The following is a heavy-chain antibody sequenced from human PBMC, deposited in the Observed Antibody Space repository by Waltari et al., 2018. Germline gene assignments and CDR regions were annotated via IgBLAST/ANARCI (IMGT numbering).Heavy chain of an antibody. Sequence: QVQLVQSGAEGKKPGSSVKVSCKASGGILSSHAISWVRQAPGQGLEWMGRIIPILGIANYAQKCQGKVTITADKSTSTAYMELSSLRSEDTAVYYWAREGRVADTDYWGQGTLVTVSS. D-gene: IGHD2-15*01. J-gene: IGHJ4*02. CDR1: GGILSSHA. CDR2: IIPILGIA. V-gene: IGHV1-69*04. CDR3: AREGRVADTDY.